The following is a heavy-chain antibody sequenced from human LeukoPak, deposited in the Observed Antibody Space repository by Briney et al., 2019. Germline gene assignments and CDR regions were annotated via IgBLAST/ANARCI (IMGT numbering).Heavy chain of an antibody. J-gene: IGHJ4*02. D-gene: IGHD3-10*01. CDR3: ASVLWFGGIFFDY. V-gene: IGHV3-11*01. CDR1: GITFSDYY. CDR2: ISNSGSMI. Sequence: GGSLRLSCAASGITFSDYYMSWIRQAPGKGLEWVSYISNSGSMISYADSVKGRFTISRDNAKNSLYLQMNSLRAEDTAVYYCASVLWFGGIFFDYWGQGTLVTVSS.